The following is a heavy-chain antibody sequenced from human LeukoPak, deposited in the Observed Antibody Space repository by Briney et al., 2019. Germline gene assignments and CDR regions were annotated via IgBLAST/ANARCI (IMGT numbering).Heavy chain of an antibody. CDR2: ISYDGSNK. CDR1: GFTVSSNY. J-gene: IGHJ5*02. CDR3: ARDRSRYDLDP. V-gene: IGHV3-30-3*01. Sequence: GGSLRLSCAASGFTVSSNYMNWVRQAPGKGLEWVAVISYDGSNKYYADSVKGRFTISRDNSKNTLYLQMNSLRAEDTAVYYCARDRSRYDLDPWGQGTLVTVSS. D-gene: IGHD3-22*01.